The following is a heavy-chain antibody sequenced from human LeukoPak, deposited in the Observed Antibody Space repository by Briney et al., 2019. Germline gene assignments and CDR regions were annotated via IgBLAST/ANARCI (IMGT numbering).Heavy chain of an antibody. J-gene: IGHJ3*01. V-gene: IGHV2-5*02. CDR2: IYWDDDK. CDR1: GFSLTNHGEG. Sequence: SGPTLVKPTETLTLTCTFSGFSLTNHGEGVGWIRQAPGKPLEWLSLIYWDDDKRHSPSLKNRVIITKDAAKNQVVLTLTNMDSADTATYFCAHRDLTGDTFDFWGPGTMITVSS. D-gene: IGHD1-14*01. CDR3: AHRDLTGDTFDF.